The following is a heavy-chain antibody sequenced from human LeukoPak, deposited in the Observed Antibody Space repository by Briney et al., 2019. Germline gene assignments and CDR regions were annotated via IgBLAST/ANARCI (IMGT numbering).Heavy chain of an antibody. CDR1: GGSISSSSYY. CDR3: ASRKLGDDY. J-gene: IGHJ4*02. Sequence: PSETLSLTCTVSGGSISSSSYYWGWIRQPPGKGLEWIGSIYYSGSTYYNPSLKSRVTTSADTSQNQFSLKLSSVTAADTAVYYCASRKLGDDYWGQGTLVTVSS. CDR2: IYYSGST. D-gene: IGHD7-27*01. V-gene: IGHV4-39*07.